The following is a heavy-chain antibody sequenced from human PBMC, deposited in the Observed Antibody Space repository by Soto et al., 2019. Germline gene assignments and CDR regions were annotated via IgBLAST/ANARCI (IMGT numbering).Heavy chain of an antibody. Sequence: EVQLVESEGGLVQPGGSLRLSCAASGFTFSSYWMSWVRQAPGKGLEWVANIKQDGSEKYYVDSVKGRFTISRDNAKNSLYLQMNSLRAEDTAVYYCASTAVAANWYFDLWGRGTLVTVSS. D-gene: IGHD6-19*01. V-gene: IGHV3-7*03. CDR1: GFTFSSYW. CDR3: ASTAVAANWYFDL. J-gene: IGHJ2*01. CDR2: IKQDGSEK.